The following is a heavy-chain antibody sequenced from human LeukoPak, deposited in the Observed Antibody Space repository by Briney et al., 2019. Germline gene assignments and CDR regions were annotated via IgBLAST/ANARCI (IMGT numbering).Heavy chain of an antibody. Sequence: GGSLRLSCAASGFTFSIYWMSWVRQAPGKGLEWVANINQDGSEIYYVDSVKDRFTISRDNTKNSLYLQMNSLRAEDTTVYYCARDDGDAFDIWGQGTMVTVSS. CDR1: GFTFSIYW. D-gene: IGHD5-24*01. CDR3: ARDDGDAFDI. CDR2: INQDGSEI. J-gene: IGHJ3*02. V-gene: IGHV3-7*01.